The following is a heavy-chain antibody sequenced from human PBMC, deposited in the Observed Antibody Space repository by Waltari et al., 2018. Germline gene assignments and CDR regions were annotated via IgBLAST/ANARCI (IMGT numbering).Heavy chain of an antibody. D-gene: IGHD3-16*01. CDR3: ARRQLGGAFDP. V-gene: IGHV1-69*12. CDR1: GGPFGSSA. Sequence: QVQLVQSGAEVKKPGSSVTVSCKASGGPFGSSAISWVRQAPGEGLEWMGGIIPIFGTAPNYAQKFQGRLTVTADESTATVYMDLSSLRSDDTAVYYCARRQLGGAFDPWGQGTLVSVSS. CDR2: IIPIFGTAP. J-gene: IGHJ5*02.